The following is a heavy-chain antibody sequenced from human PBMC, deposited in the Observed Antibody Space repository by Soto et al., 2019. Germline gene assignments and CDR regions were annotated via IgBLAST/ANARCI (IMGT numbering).Heavy chain of an antibody. Sequence: QVQLVQSGPEVKKPGSSVKVSCKASGGTFTSHAINWVRQAPGQGLEWMGGIIPILGSPKYAQSFQGRVAITADELSNIAYLELNTLESEDTAVYYCARGEFTDFVAPFDLWGQGTLVTVSS. CDR2: IIPILGSP. D-gene: IGHD2-15*01. J-gene: IGHJ5*02. V-gene: IGHV1-69*01. CDR3: ARGEFTDFVAPFDL. CDR1: GGTFTSHA.